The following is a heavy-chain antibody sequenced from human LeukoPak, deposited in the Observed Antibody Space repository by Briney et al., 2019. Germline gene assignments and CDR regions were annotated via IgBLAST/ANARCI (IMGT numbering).Heavy chain of an antibody. CDR3: ARGLLGYCSSTSCLSRFDP. J-gene: IGHJ5*02. CDR2: IYYSGNT. V-gene: IGHV4-59*08. D-gene: IGHD2-2*01. CDR1: GGSISSYY. Sequence: SETLSLTCTVSGGSISSYYWSWIRQPPGKGLEWIGYIYYSGNTNYNPSLRSRVIISVDTSNNQFSLNLSSVTAADTAVYYCARGLLGYCSSTSCLSRFDPWGQGTLVTVSS.